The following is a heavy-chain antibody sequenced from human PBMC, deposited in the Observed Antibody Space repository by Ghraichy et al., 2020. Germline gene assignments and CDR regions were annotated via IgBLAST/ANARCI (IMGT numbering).Heavy chain of an antibody. CDR2: IIPIFGTA. Sequence: SAKVSCKASGGTFSSYAISWVRQAPGQGLEWMGGIIPIFGTANYAQKFQGRVTITADESTSTAYMELSSLRSEDTAVYYCALSYCSSTSCYGARGYYYYGMDVWGQGTTVTVSS. CDR3: ALSYCSSTSCYGARGYYYYGMDV. V-gene: IGHV1-69*13. D-gene: IGHD2-2*01. J-gene: IGHJ6*02. CDR1: GGTFSSYA.